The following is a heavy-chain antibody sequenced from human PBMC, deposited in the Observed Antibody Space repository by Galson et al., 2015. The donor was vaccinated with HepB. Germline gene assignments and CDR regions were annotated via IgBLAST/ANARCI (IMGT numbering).Heavy chain of an antibody. J-gene: IGHJ5*02. D-gene: IGHD6-6*01. CDR2: LLSDETA. V-gene: IGHV3-23*01. CDR1: GFTFSHYA. CDR3: AREKYSSSSLDP. Sequence: SLRLSCAGSGFTFSHYAMTWVRQAPGKGLEWVSTLLSDETAYYADSVRGRFTISRDNSKKTLYLQLNSLRVDDTAVYLCAREKYSSSSLDPWGQGTLVTVSS.